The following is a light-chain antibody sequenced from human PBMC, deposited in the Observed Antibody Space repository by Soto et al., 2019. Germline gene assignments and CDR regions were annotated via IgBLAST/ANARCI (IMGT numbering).Light chain of an antibody. V-gene: IGKV1-5*01. CDR2: DAS. J-gene: IGKJ1*01. CDR1: QSISSW. CDR3: QQYEGNYSRT. Sequence: DIQMTQSPSTLSASVGDRVTITCRASQSISSWLAWYQQKPGKAPKLLIHDASSLESGVPSRFSGSGSGTEFTLTISSLQPDDFATYYCQQYEGNYSRTFGQGTKVDIK.